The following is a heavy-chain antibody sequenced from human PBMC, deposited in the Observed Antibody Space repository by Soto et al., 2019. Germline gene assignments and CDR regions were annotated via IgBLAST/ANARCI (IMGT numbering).Heavy chain of an antibody. V-gene: IGHV4-4*02. CDR2: IYHDGST. Sequence: QVQLQESGPGQVKPSGTLSLTWAVSGGSISSSNWWTWVRQPPGEGLHWIGEIYHDGSTNSNSSLKSRVTISVDKSKNQFSLNLTSVTAADTAVYYCARVGGPRVALDYWGQGTLVTVSS. J-gene: IGHJ4*02. CDR3: ARVGGPRVALDY. CDR1: GGSISSSNW. D-gene: IGHD2-15*01.